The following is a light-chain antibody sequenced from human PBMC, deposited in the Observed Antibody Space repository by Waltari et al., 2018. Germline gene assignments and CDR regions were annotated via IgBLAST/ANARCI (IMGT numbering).Light chain of an antibody. V-gene: IGKV2-30*02. Sequence: DVVMTQSPLSLPVTLGQPASSSCKSSQSLGHWDGNTYLQWFQQRPGHSPRRLIYKVSNRESGVTDRFSGSGSGTDFTLKISRVEAEDVGVYYCMQGTHWPYTFGQGTRLDIK. CDR2: KVS. J-gene: IGKJ2*01. CDR1: QSLGHWDGNTY. CDR3: MQGTHWPYT.